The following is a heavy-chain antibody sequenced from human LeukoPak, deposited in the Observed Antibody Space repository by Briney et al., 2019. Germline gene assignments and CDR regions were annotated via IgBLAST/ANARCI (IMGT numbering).Heavy chain of an antibody. CDR3: ARQGGSVRYHYNYMDL. J-gene: IGHJ6*03. V-gene: IGHV3-30*04. Sequence: GGSLRLSCAASGFTFSSYPLHWVRQAPGKGLERVALISSDGSEKYYGESVKGRITISRDISQNTLFLQMNRLRPEDTAVYFCARQGGSVRYHYNYMDLWGRGTTVVVSS. CDR1: GFTFSSYP. CDR2: ISSDGSEK. D-gene: IGHD6-25*01.